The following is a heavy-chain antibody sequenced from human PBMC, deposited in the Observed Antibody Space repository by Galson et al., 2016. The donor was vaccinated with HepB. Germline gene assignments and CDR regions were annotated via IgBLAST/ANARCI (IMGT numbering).Heavy chain of an antibody. CDR2: IYYSGST. Sequence: ETLSLTCPVSGDSVSGYYWSWIRQPPGKALDWIGYIYYSGSTNYNPSLRSRVAMSVDTSKNQFSLRLTSVTAAVSAVYYCVRYRRGSAEYFFDYWGQGTLVTVSS. CDR3: VRYRRGSAEYFFDY. D-gene: IGHD2-15*01. J-gene: IGHJ4*02. V-gene: IGHV4-59*02. CDR1: GDSVSGYY.